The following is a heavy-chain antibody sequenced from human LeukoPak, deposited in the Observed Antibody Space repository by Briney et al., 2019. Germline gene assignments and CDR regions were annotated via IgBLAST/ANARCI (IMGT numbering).Heavy chain of an antibody. CDR1: GGSNSSSSYY. D-gene: IGHD4-17*01. CDR3: ASEVRYGSPFDP. V-gene: IGHV4-39*07. J-gene: IGHJ5*02. Sequence: PSETLSLTCTVSGGSNSSSSYYWGWIRQPPGKGLEWIGSIYYSGSTYYNPSLKSRVTISVDTSKNQFSLKLSSVTAADTAVYYCASEVRYGSPFDPWGQGTLVTVSS. CDR2: IYYSGST.